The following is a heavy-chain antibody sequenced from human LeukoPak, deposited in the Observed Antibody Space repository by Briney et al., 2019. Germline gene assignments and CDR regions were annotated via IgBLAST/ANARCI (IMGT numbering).Heavy chain of an antibody. CDR1: GFTFSSYE. J-gene: IGHJ4*02. V-gene: IGHV3-48*03. Sequence: GGSLRLSCAASGFTFSSYEMNWVRQAPGKGLEWVSYISSSGSTIYYADSVKGRFTISRDNAKNSLYLQMNSLIAEETAVYYCAKIAVADSSLDYWGQGTLVTVSS. CDR3: AKIAVADSSLDY. D-gene: IGHD6-19*01. CDR2: ISSSGSTI.